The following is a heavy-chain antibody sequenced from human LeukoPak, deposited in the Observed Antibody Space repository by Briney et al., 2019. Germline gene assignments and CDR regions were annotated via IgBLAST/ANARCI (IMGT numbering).Heavy chain of an antibody. Sequence: ETLSLTCTVSGGSIGTYYWSWIRQPPGKGLEWVSSITTSGGSTSYADSVRGRSTISRDNSKNTLYLQMNSLRAEDTALYYCVCYDNAAEYFHYWGQGTLVTVSS. V-gene: IGHV3-23*01. D-gene: IGHD3-22*01. CDR1: GGSIGTYY. CDR3: VCYDNAAEYFHY. CDR2: ITTSGGST. J-gene: IGHJ1*01.